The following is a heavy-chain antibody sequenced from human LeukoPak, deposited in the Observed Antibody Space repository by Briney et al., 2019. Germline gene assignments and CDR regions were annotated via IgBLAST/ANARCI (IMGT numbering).Heavy chain of an antibody. CDR2: IYYSGST. CDR3: ASSSSSWYLYFDY. D-gene: IGHD6-13*01. J-gene: IGHJ4*02. Sequence: PSETLSLTCTVSGGSISSYYWSWIRQPPGKGLEWIRYIYYSGSTNYNPSLKSRVTISVDTSKNQFSLKLSSVTAPDTAVYYCASSSSSWYLYFDYWGQGTLVTVSS. V-gene: IGHV4-59*08. CDR1: GGSISSYY.